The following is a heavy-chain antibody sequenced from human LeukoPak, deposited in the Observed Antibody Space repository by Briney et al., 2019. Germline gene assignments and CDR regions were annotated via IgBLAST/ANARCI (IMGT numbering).Heavy chain of an antibody. V-gene: IGHV1-18*01. Sequence: ASVKVSCKASGGTFSRYGISWVRQAPGQGLEWMGWISAYNGNTNYAQKLQGRVTMTTDTSTSTAYMELRSLRSDDTAVYYCARLYYDILTGFVPDNWFDPWGQGTLVTVSS. CDR3: ARLYYDILTGFVPDNWFDP. D-gene: IGHD3-9*01. J-gene: IGHJ5*02. CDR1: GGTFSRYG. CDR2: ISAYNGNT.